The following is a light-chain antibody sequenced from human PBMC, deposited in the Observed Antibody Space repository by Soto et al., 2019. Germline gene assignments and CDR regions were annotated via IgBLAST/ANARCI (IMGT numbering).Light chain of an antibody. V-gene: IGLV2-14*01. CDR1: SSDVGGYNY. J-gene: IGLJ2*01. Sequence: QSALTQPASVSGSPGQSITISCTGTSSDVGGYNYVSWYQQHPGKAPKLMICDVSNRPSGVSNRFSGSKSGNTASLTISGLQAEDEADYYCSSYTSSSSVFGGGTKVTVL. CDR3: SSYTSSSSV. CDR2: DVS.